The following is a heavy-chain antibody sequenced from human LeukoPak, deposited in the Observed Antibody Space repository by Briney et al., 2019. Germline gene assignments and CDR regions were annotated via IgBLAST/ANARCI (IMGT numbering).Heavy chain of an antibody. CDR2: IYSGGST. CDR1: GFTVSSNY. J-gene: IGHJ5*02. Sequence: PGGSLRLSCAASGFTVSSNYMSWVRQAPGKGLEWVSVIYSGGSTYYADSVKGRFTISRDNSKNTLYLQMNSLRAEDTAVYYCAREILYSSGWYNWFDPWGQGTLVTVSS. D-gene: IGHD6-19*01. V-gene: IGHV3-53*01. CDR3: AREILYSSGWYNWFDP.